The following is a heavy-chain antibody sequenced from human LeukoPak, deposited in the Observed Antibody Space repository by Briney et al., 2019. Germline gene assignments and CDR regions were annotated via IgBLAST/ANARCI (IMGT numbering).Heavy chain of an antibody. V-gene: IGHV3-30-3*01. J-gene: IGHJ3*02. CDR3: AREAAAGRDAFDI. CDR2: ISYDGSNK. Sequence: GRSLRLSCAASGVTFSSYAMHWVRQAPGKGLEWVAVISYDGSNKYYADSVKGRFTISRDNSKNTLYLQMNSLRAEDTAVYYCAREAAAGRDAFDIWGQGTMVTVSS. D-gene: IGHD6-13*01. CDR1: GVTFSSYA.